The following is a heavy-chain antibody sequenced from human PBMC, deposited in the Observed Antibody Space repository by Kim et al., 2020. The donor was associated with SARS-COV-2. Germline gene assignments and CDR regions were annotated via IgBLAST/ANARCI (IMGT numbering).Heavy chain of an antibody. D-gene: IGHD2-21*01. J-gene: IGHJ4*02. CDR2: IYYSGST. CDR3: ARHAAQAAPAIPFDY. Sequence: SETLSLTCTVSGGSISSSSYYWGWIRQPPGKGLEWIGSIYYSGSTYYNPSLKSRVTISVDTSKNQFSLKLSSVTAADTAVYYCARHAAQAAPAIPFDYWGQGTLVTVSS. CDR1: GGSISSSSYY. V-gene: IGHV4-39*01.